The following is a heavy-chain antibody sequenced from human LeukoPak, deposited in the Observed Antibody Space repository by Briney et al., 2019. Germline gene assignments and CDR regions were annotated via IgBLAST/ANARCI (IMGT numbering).Heavy chain of an antibody. CDR3: ASVVPAAKSYYYMDV. CDR1: GYTLTELS. J-gene: IGHJ6*03. D-gene: IGHD2-2*01. CDR2: FDPEDGET. Sequence: ASVKVSCKVSGYTLTELSMHWVRQAPGKGLEWMGGFDPEDGETIYAQKIQGRVTMTEDTSTDTAYMELSSLRSEDTAVYYCASVVPAAKSYYYMDVWGKGTTVTVSS. V-gene: IGHV1-24*01.